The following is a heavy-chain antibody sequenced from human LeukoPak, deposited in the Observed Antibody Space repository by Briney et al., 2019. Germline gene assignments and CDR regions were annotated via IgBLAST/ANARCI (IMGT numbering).Heavy chain of an antibody. CDR1: GYTFTSYD. CDR2: MNPNSGNT. Sequence: GASVKVSCKASGYTFTSYDINWVRQATGQGLEWMGWMNPNSGNTGYAQKFQGRVTMTRNTSISTAYMELSSLRSDDTAVYYCAREACGGDCGSETYAFDIWGQGTMVTVSS. CDR3: AREACGGDCGSETYAFDI. D-gene: IGHD2-21*01. V-gene: IGHV1-8*01. J-gene: IGHJ3*02.